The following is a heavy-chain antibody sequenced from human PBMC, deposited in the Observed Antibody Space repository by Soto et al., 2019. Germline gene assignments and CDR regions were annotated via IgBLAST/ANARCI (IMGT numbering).Heavy chain of an antibody. J-gene: IGHJ5*02. CDR3: ARVGPWVPYYYDSSPYTFENWFDP. V-gene: IGHV4-38-2*01. CDR1: GYSISSGYY. CDR2: IYHGGST. D-gene: IGHD3-22*01. Sequence: ASETLSLTCAVSGYSISSGYYWGWLRQPPGKGLEGIGSIYHGGSTYYNPSLNSRVTLSIDMTSTHVSLILNSATAADTAVYYCARVGPWVPYYYDSSPYTFENWFDPWGQGTLVTVSS.